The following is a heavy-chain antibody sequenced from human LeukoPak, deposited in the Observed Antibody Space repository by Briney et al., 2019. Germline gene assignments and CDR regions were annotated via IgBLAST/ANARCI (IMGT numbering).Heavy chain of an antibody. J-gene: IGHJ4*02. CDR2: ISAYNGNT. CDR3: AKAHYPVAAAGMSDD. Sequence: ASVKVSCKASGYTFTSYGINWVRQAPGQGLEWMGWISAYNGNTNYAQKVQGRVTITTETSTSTAYMELRSLRSDDTAVYYCAKAHYPVAAAGMSDDWGQGTLVTVSS. CDR1: GYTFTSYG. V-gene: IGHV1-18*01. D-gene: IGHD6-13*01.